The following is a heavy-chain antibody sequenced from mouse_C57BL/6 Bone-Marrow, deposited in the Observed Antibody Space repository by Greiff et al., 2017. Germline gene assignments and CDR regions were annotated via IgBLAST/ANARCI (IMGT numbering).Heavy chain of an antibody. CDR3: TRGNWYFDV. CDR1: GYTFTSYW. Sequence: VHVMQSGTVLARPGASVKMSCKTSGYTFTSYWMHWVKQRPGQGLEWIGSIYPGNSDTSYNQKFKGKVNLTAVTSASTAYMELSSLTNEDSAVYYCTRGNWYFDVWGKGTTVTVSS. J-gene: IGHJ1*03. D-gene: IGHD1-1*01. CDR2: IYPGNSDT. V-gene: IGHV1-5*01.